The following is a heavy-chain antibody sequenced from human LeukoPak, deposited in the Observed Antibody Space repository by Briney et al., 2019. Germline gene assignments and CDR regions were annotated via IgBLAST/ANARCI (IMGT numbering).Heavy chain of an antibody. CDR3: APNLLDCSGGSCYSVGLYYYGMDV. J-gene: IGHJ6*02. V-gene: IGHV1-69*13. D-gene: IGHD2-15*01. CDR1: GYTFTSYG. CDR2: IIPIFGTA. Sequence: GASVKVSCKASGYTFTSYGISWVRQAPGQGLEWMGGIIPIFGTANYAQKFQGRVTVTADESTSTAYMELSSLRSEDTAVYYCAPNLLDCSGGSCYSVGLYYYGMDVWGQGTTVTVSS.